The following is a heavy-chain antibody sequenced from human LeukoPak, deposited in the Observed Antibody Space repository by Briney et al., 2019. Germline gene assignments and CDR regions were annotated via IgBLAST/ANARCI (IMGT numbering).Heavy chain of an antibody. CDR3: ARHSRSGSGGYENAFDI. J-gene: IGHJ3*02. Sequence: SETLSLTCTVSGDSISSDSYSWDWIRQPPGKGLEWIGNIYSGGSTYYTPSLKSRVTISVDTSKNQFSLKLSSVTAADTAIYFCARHSRSGSGGYENAFDIWGQGTMVTVSS. V-gene: IGHV4-39*01. D-gene: IGHD5-12*01. CDR1: GDSISSDSYS. CDR2: IYSGGST.